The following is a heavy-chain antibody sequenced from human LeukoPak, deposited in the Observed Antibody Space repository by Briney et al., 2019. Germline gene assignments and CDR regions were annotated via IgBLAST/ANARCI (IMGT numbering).Heavy chain of an antibody. Sequence: GGSLRLSCAAPGFTFSSYSMNWVRQAPGKGLEWVSSISSSSSYIYYADSVKGRFTISRDNAKNSLYLQMNSLRAEDTAVYYCARESSSGYYYAYYFDYWGQGTLVSVSS. CDR1: GFTFSSYS. D-gene: IGHD3-22*01. V-gene: IGHV3-21*01. CDR2: ISSSSSYI. J-gene: IGHJ4*02. CDR3: ARESSSGYYYAYYFDY.